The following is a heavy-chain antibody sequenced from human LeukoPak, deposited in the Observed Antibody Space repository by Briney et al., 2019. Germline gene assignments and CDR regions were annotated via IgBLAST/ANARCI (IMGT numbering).Heavy chain of an antibody. CDR1: GFTFSSYG. CDR2: ISYDGSNK. CDR3: ARPGGYVLDY. J-gene: IGHJ4*02. Sequence: GGSLRLSCAASGFTFSSYGMHWVRQAPGKGLEWVAVISYDGSNKYYADSVKGRFTISRDNSKNTLYLQMNSLRAEDTSVYYCARPGGYVLDYWGQGTLVTVSS. V-gene: IGHV3-30*03. D-gene: IGHD3-16*01.